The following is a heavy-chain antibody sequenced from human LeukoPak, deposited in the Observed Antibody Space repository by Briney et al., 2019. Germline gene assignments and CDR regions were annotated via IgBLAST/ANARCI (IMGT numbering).Heavy chain of an antibody. V-gene: IGHV1-18*01. Sequence: ASVKVSCKASGYTFTGYGISWVRQAPGQGLEWMGWISAYNGNTNYAQKLQGRVTMTTDTSTSTAYMELWSLRSDDTAVYYCARASDIWGYFDLWGRGTLVTVSS. D-gene: IGHD3-9*01. CDR2: ISAYNGNT. J-gene: IGHJ2*01. CDR1: GYTFTGYG. CDR3: ARASDIWGYFDL.